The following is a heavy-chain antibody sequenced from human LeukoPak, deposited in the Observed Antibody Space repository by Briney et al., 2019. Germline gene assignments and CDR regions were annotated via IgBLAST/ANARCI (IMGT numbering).Heavy chain of an antibody. CDR1: GGTFSSYA. CDR3: ARAEYYYDSSGYYRLNEYFQH. CDR2: IIPIFGTA. J-gene: IGHJ1*01. V-gene: IGHV1-69*13. D-gene: IGHD3-22*01. Sequence: ASVKVSCKASGGTFSSYAISWVRQAPGQGLEWMGGIIPIFGTANYAQKFQGRVTITADESTSTAYMELSSLRSEDTAVYYCARAEYYYDSSGYYRLNEYFQHWGQGTLVTVSS.